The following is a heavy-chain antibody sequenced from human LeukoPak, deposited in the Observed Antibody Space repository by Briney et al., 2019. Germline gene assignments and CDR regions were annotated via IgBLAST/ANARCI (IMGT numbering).Heavy chain of an antibody. CDR3: ARCHGGPYFDL. Sequence: KPSETLSLTCAVYGGSFSGYYWSWIRQPPGKGLEWIGYIYYSGSTNYNPSLKSRVTISVDTSKNQFSLKLSSVTAADTAVYYCARCHGGPYFDLWGRGTLVTVSS. J-gene: IGHJ2*01. D-gene: IGHD4-23*01. V-gene: IGHV4-59*01. CDR1: GGSFSGYY. CDR2: IYYSGST.